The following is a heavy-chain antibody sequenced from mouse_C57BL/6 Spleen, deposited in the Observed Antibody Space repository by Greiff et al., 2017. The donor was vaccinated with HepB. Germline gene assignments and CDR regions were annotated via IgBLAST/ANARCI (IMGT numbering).Heavy chain of an antibody. J-gene: IGHJ4*01. Sequence: KESCKASGYTFTSYWMHWVKQRPGRGLEWIGRIDPNSGGTKYNEKFKSKATLTVDKPSSTAYMQLSSLTSEDSAVYYCARLELLRDAMDYWGQGTSVTVSS. CDR3: ARLELLRDAMDY. V-gene: IGHV1-72*01. CDR2: IDPNSGGT. CDR1: GYTFTSYW. D-gene: IGHD1-1*01.